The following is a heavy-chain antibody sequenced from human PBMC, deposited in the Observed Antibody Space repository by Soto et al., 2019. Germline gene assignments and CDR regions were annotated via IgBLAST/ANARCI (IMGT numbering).Heavy chain of an antibody. D-gene: IGHD2-15*01. V-gene: IGHV1-3*05. Sequence: QVQLVQSGAEEKKPGASVKVSCKASGYTFTSYAMHWVRQAPGQRLEWMGWINAGNGNTKYSQKFQGRVTITRDTSARTADMDLSILRSDDTAVYYCARSGEPIDYWCQGPQVTVS. CDR3: ARSGEPIDY. CDR2: INAGNGNT. CDR1: GYTFTSYA. J-gene: IGHJ4*02.